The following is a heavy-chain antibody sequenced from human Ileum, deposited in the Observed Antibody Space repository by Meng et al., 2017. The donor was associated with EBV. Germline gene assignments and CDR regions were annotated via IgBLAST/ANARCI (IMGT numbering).Heavy chain of an antibody. CDR2: IYNSGST. V-gene: IGHV4-30-4*01. CDR3: ARGQKGYFDL. Sequence: QVQLPEAVPGLVKPSQTLSLTCTVSGGSISSSNYYWSWIRQPPGKGLEWSGHIYNSGSTYYNPSLKSRITISVDTSKNQFSLKLSSVTAADTAVYYCARGQKGYFDLWGRGTLVTVSS. J-gene: IGHJ2*01. CDR1: GGSISSSNYY.